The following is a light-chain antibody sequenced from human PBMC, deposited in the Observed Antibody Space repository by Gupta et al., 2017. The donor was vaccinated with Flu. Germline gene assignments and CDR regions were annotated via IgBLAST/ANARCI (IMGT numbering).Light chain of an antibody. V-gene: IGKV1-12*02. CDR2: GAS. CDR1: QGIDRW. J-gene: IGKJ2*01. Sequence: DTQLTQSPSSLSASVGDRVTITCRASQGIDRWLAWFQQKTGKAPRLLIYGASNLQNGVPFRFSGGGSGTVFTLTISSLQPEDFATYFCQQAKSFPYTFGRGTKVEIK. CDR3: QQAKSFPYT.